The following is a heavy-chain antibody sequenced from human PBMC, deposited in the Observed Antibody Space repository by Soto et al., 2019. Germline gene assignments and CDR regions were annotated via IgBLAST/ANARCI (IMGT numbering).Heavy chain of an antibody. CDR1: GGTFSSYA. CDR3: ARVVVAASYYYYGMDV. Sequence: SVKVSCKASGGTFSSYAISWVRQAPGQGLEWMGGIIPIFGTANYAQKFQGRVTITADESTSTAYMELSSLRSEDTAVYYCARVVVAASYYYYGMDVWGQGTTVTVSS. CDR2: IIPIFGTA. D-gene: IGHD2-15*01. V-gene: IGHV1-69*13. J-gene: IGHJ6*02.